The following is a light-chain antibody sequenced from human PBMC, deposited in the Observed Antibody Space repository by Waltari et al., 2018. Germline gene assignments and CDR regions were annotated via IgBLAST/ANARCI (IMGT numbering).Light chain of an antibody. V-gene: IGLV1-51*01. J-gene: IGLJ3*02. CDR2: QNN. Sequence: QSVLTQPPSVSAAPGQKVTISCSGSDSNLGSNYLSWYQQVPGTAPKLLIYQNNKRLSVTPDRFSGSKSGTSATLDITTLQTGDEADYYCAAWDNSLNTGVFGGRTKLTVL. CDR1: DSNLGSNY. CDR3: AAWDNSLNTGV.